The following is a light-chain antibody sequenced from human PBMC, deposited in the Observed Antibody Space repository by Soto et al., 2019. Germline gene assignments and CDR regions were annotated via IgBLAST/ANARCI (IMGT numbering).Light chain of an antibody. CDR2: GAS. J-gene: IGKJ1*01. Sequence: EIVLTQSPGTLSLSPGERATLSCRASQSVSTFLAWYQQKPGQPPRLLIYGASSRATGIPDRFSGSGSGTDFTLTISRLEPEDFAVYYCQQYGSSWTFGQGTKVDI. V-gene: IGKV3-20*01. CDR3: QQYGSSWT. CDR1: QSVSTF.